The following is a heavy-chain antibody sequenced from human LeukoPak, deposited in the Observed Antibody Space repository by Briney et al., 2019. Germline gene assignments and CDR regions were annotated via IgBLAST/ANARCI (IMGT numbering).Heavy chain of an antibody. D-gene: IGHD3-22*01. Sequence: ASVKVSCKASGYTFTSYAMHWVRQAPGQGLEWMGIINPSGGTTSYAQRFQGRITMTRDMSTSTVYMELSSLRSEDTAVYYCATYYDDSTPIGYWGQGTLVTVSS. CDR1: GYTFTSYA. V-gene: IGHV1-46*01. CDR3: ATYYDDSTPIGY. CDR2: INPSGGTT. J-gene: IGHJ4*02.